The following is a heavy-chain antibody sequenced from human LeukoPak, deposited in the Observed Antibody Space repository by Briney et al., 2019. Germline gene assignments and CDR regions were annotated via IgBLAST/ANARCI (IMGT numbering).Heavy chain of an antibody. Sequence: PSETLSLTCAVYGGSFSGYYWSWIRQPPGKGLEWIGEINHSGSTNYNPSLKSRVTISVDTSKNQFSLKLSSVTAADTAVYYCARQYASNSGWLIFDYWGQGTLVTVSS. CDR2: INHSGST. CDR1: GGSFSGYY. V-gene: IGHV4-34*01. J-gene: IGHJ4*02. CDR3: ARQYASNSGWLIFDY. D-gene: IGHD6-19*01.